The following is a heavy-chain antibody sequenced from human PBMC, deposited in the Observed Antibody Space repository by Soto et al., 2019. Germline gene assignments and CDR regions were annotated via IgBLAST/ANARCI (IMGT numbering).Heavy chain of an antibody. V-gene: IGHV1-69*08. Sequence: QVQLVQSGAEVKKPGSSVKVSCKASGGTFSSYTISWVRQAPGQGLEWMGRIIPILGIANYAQKFQGRVTITADKSTSTAYMELSSLRSEDTAVYYCAREGCSGGSCPRWFDPWGQGTLVTVSS. CDR2: IIPILGIA. CDR3: AREGCSGGSCPRWFDP. J-gene: IGHJ5*02. D-gene: IGHD2-15*01. CDR1: GGTFSSYT.